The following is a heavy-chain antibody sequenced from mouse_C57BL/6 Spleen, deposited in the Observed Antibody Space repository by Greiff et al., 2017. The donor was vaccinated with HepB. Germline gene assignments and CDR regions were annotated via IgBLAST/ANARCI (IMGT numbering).Heavy chain of an antibody. D-gene: IGHD2-3*01. CDR2: IDPEDGDT. J-gene: IGHJ4*01. CDR1: GFNIKDYY. CDR3: ARAEGWLRYYAMDY. Sequence: DVKLQESGAELVKPGASVKLSCTASGFNIKDYYMHWVKQRTEQGLEWIGRIDPEDGDTKYAPKFQGKATITADTSSNTAYLQLSSLTSEDTAVYYCARAEGWLRYYAMDYWGQGTSVTVSS. V-gene: IGHV14-2*01.